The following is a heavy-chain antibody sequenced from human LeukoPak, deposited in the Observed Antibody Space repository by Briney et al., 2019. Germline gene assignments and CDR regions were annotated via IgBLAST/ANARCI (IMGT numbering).Heavy chain of an antibody. D-gene: IGHD4-17*01. CDR1: GGSISGTNW. V-gene: IGHV4-4*02. J-gene: IGHJ4*02. CDR2: ISHTGIT. Sequence: SETLSLTCGVSGGSISGTNWWSWVRQPPRKGLEWIGEISHTGITNYNSSLKSRVTISVDKSENQFSLRLSSVTAADTAMYYCAKGPVGSGDNRRFDCWGRGTLVTVSS. CDR3: AKGPVGSGDNRRFDC.